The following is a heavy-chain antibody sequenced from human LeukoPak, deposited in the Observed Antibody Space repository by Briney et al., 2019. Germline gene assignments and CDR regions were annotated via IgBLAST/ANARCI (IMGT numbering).Heavy chain of an antibody. CDR3: ARVSEGGGTSNAFDF. CDR1: GYTFMTYY. CDR2: INPSGETT. D-gene: IGHD2-15*01. J-gene: IGHJ4*02. V-gene: IGHV1-46*01. Sequence: GASVKVSCKASGYTFMTYYIHWVRQAPGQGLEWVGVINPSGETTNYAQKFQGRVTMTRDMSTSTVSLELSSLRSEDTAVYYCARVSEGGGTSNAFDFWGQGTLVTVSS.